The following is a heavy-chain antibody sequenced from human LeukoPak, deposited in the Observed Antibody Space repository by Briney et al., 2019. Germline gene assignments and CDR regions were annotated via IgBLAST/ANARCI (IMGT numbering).Heavy chain of an antibody. CDR1: GFTFSAYP. V-gene: IGHV3-23*01. Sequence: GGSLRLSCAASGFTFSAYPMSWVRQAPGKGLEWVSTISGSGGSTYSADSVKGRFTISRDNSKNTLYLQMNSLRAEDTAVFYCAKGWVTDRNYLDYWGQGTLVTVSS. J-gene: IGHJ4*02. D-gene: IGHD5-18*01. CDR3: AKGWVTDRNYLDY. CDR2: ISGSGGST.